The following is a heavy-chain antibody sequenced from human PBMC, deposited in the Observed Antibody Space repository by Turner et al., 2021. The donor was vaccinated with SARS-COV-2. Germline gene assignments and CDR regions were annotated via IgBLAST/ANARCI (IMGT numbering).Heavy chain of an antibody. CDR2: ISYDGSYK. V-gene: IGHV3-30-3*01. J-gene: IGHJ4*02. D-gene: IGHD2-2*01. CDR1: GFTFSNYA. Sequence: QVQLVESGGGLVQPGRSLRLSCAASGFTFSNYAMHWVRQAPGKGLEWVVFISYDGSYKYYADSVKGRFTISRDNSKNTLYLQMNSLRAEDTAVYYCARDREDCSSSSCYEAYWGQGTLVTVS. CDR3: ARDREDCSSSSCYEAY.